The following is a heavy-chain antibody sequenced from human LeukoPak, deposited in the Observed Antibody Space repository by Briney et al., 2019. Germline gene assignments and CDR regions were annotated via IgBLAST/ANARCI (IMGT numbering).Heavy chain of an antibody. J-gene: IGHJ4*02. CDR2: ISGSGGST. CDR1: GFTFSSYA. Sequence: GGSLRLSCAASGFTFSSYAMSWVRQAPGKGLEWVSAISGSGGSTYYADSVKGRFTISRDNSKNTLYLQMNSLRAEDTAVYYCAKARDYDSWSGYSSYFDYWGQGTLVTVSS. D-gene: IGHD3-3*01. V-gene: IGHV3-23*01. CDR3: AKARDYDSWSGYSSYFDY.